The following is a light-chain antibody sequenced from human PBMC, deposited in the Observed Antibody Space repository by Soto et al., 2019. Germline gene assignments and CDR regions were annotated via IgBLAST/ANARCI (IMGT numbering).Light chain of an antibody. CDR1: QSITRK. CDR3: QQYNNWPMWT. Sequence: ETVMTQSPATLSVSPGERATLSCRASQSITRKLAWYQQSPGQAPRLLFYGASTRATGIPARFSGSGSGTELTLTINSLQSEDFAVYYCQQYNNWPMWTFGQGTKVDIK. V-gene: IGKV3-15*01. J-gene: IGKJ1*01. CDR2: GAS.